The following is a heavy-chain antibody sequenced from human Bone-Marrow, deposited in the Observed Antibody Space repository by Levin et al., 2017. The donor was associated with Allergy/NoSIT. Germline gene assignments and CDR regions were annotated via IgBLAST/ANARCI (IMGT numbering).Heavy chain of an antibody. Sequence: SCAASGFTFDDYAMHWVRQAPGKGLEWVSLISWDGGSTYYADSVKGRFTISRDNSKNSLYLQMNSLRAEDTALYYCAKDGGSSGYYSYFDYWGQGTLVTVSS. D-gene: IGHD3-22*01. J-gene: IGHJ4*02. CDR1: GFTFDDYA. CDR2: ISWDGGST. V-gene: IGHV3-43D*03. CDR3: AKDGGSSGYYSYFDY.